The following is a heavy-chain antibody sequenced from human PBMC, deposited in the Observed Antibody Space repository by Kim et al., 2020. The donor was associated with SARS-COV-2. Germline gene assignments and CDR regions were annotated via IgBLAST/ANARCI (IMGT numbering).Heavy chain of an antibody. CDR3: AKDPLAGILRAYDAFDI. D-gene: IGHD3-3*01. Sequence: VKGRFTISRDNSKNTLYLQMNSLRAEDTAVYYCAKDPLAGILRAYDAFDIWGQGTMVTVSS. V-gene: IGHV3-23*01. J-gene: IGHJ3*02.